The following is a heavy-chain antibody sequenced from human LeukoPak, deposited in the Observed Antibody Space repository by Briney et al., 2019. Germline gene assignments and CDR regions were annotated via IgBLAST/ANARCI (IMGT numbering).Heavy chain of an antibody. V-gene: IGHV4-61*02. J-gene: IGHJ5*02. CDR2: IHTSGST. CDR3: ERLSYYYDST. CDR1: GGSISSGSYY. D-gene: IGHD3-22*01. Sequence: SQTLSLTCTVSGGSISSGSYYWSWIRQPAGKGLEWIGRIHTSGSTNQNPSLKSRVTISVDTSKNQFFLKLSSVTAADTAVYYCERLSYYYDSTWGQGTLVAVSS.